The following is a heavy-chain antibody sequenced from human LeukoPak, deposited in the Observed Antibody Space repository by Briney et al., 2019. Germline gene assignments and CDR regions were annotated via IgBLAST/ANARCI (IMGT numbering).Heavy chain of an antibody. Sequence: DSVKVSCKASGYTFSGTGWYLYWLRQAPGQGLECMGWIYPYTGATHYAQKFQGRVAKTRDTSISTAYMELSRLRPDDTAVYYCARDGPAQMVDFDYWGQGTLVTVSS. J-gene: IGHJ4*02. CDR1: GYTFSGTGWY. V-gene: IGHV1-2*02. CDR3: ARDGPAQMVDFDY. CDR2: IYPYTGAT. D-gene: IGHD3-10*01.